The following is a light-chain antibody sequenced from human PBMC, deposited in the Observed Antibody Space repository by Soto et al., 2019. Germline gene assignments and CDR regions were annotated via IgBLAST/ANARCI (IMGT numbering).Light chain of an antibody. CDR1: QTINSW. Sequence: DIQMTQSPSTLSASVGDRVTITCRASQTINSWLAWYQQKPEKAPTLLIYKASTLESGIPSRFGGSGSGTEFSVTTSSLQPDEFAADYCPQYNAYPHTFGGGTTVDIK. J-gene: IGKJ4*01. V-gene: IGKV1-5*03. CDR3: PQYNAYPHT. CDR2: KAS.